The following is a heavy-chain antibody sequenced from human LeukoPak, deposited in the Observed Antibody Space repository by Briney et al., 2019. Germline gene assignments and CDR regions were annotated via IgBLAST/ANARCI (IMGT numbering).Heavy chain of an antibody. J-gene: IGHJ4*02. CDR2: INHSGST. D-gene: IGHD2-2*01. CDR1: GGSFSGYY. V-gene: IGHV4-34*01. CDR3: ARGPRGIPAAMEKIDY. Sequence: SETPSLTCAVYGGSFSGYYWSWIRQPPGRGLEWIGEINHSGSTNYNPSLKSRVTISVDTSKNQFSLKLSSVTAADTAVYYCARGPRGIPAAMEKIDYWGQGTLVTVSS.